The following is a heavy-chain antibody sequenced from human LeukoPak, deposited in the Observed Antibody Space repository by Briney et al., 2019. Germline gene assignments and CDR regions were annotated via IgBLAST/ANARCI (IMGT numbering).Heavy chain of an antibody. V-gene: IGHV4-31*03. Sequence: ASQTLSLTCTVSGGSISSGGYYWSWIRQHPGKGLEWIGYIYYSGSTYYNPSLKSRVTISVDTSKNQFSLKLSSVTAADTAVYYCARATGGGGSSWFSFDYWGQGTLVTVSS. D-gene: IGHD6-13*01. CDR2: IYYSGST. CDR3: ARATGGGGSSWFSFDY. J-gene: IGHJ4*02. CDR1: GGSISSGGYY.